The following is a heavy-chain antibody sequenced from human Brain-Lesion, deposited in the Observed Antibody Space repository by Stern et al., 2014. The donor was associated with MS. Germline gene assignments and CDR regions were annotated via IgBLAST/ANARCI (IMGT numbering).Heavy chain of an antibody. Sequence: QVQLLQSGPGLVKPSETLSLTCTVAGGSVSSTSYAWAWIRQPPGKGLEWIGTIYYSGNTYYSPSLKSALTISRDTPKNQFSLQLRSVTAADTAVYYCAGEEDIRYCSGGSCTGNWFDPWGQGTLVTVSS. CDR2: IYYSGNT. CDR3: AGEEDIRYCSGGSCTGNWFDP. J-gene: IGHJ5*02. V-gene: IGHV4-39*01. D-gene: IGHD2-15*01. CDR1: GGSVSSTSYA.